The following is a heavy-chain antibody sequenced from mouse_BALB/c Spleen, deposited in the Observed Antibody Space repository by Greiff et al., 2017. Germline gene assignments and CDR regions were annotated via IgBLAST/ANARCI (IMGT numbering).Heavy chain of an antibody. CDR1: GYTFTSYW. CDR3: TPITTATTY. V-gene: IGHV1-5*01. J-gene: IGHJ3*01. Sequence: VQLQQSGPELVKPGASVKISCKASGYTFTSYWMHWVKQRPGQGLEWIGAIYPGNSDTSYNQKFKGKAKLTAVTSTSTAYMELSSLTNEDSAVYYCTPITTATTYWGQGTLVTVSA. D-gene: IGHD1-2*01. CDR2: IYPGNSDT.